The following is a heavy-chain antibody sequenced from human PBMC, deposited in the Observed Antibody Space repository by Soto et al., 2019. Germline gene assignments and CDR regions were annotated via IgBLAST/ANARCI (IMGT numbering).Heavy chain of an antibody. CDR1: GYTFTSYG. J-gene: IGHJ4*02. D-gene: IGHD2-2*01. V-gene: IGHV1-18*01. Sequence: QVQLVQSGAEVKKPGASVKVSCKASGYTFTSYGISWVRQAPGQGLEWMGWISAYNGNTDYPQKLQGRVTMTTDTPTSTASMEMRSLRSDDTAVYYCAREGYCISTSCYASALDYWGQGTLVTVSS. CDR3: AREGYCISTSCYASALDY. CDR2: ISAYNGNT.